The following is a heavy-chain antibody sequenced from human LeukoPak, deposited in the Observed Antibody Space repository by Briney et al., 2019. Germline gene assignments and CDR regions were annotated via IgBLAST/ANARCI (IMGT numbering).Heavy chain of an antibody. CDR2: IIPIFGTA. D-gene: IGHD3-22*01. CDR1: GGTFSSYA. V-gene: IGHV1-69*05. J-gene: IGHJ4*02. CDR3: ARTSGYYSDH. Sequence: GASVKVSCKASGGTFSSYAISWVRQAPGQGLEWMGRIIPIFGTANYAQKFQGRVTITTAESTSTAYMELSSLRSEDTAVYYCARTSGYYSDHWGQGTLVTVSS.